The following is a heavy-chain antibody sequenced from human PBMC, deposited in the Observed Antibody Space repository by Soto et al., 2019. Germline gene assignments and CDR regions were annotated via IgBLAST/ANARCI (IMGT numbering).Heavy chain of an antibody. V-gene: IGHV4-4*02. CDR1: GGSISSSNW. D-gene: IGHD6-19*01. Sequence: SETLSITCAVSGGSISSSNWWRWVRKPPGKGLEWIGEIYHSGGTNYNPSLKSRVTISVDKSKNQFSLKLSSVTAADTAVYYCARGSGWSYYYYYGMDVWGQGTTVTVSS. CDR2: IYHSGGT. J-gene: IGHJ6*02. CDR3: ARGSGWSYYYYYGMDV.